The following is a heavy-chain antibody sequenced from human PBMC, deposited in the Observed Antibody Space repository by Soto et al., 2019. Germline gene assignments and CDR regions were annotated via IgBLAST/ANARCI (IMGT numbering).Heavy chain of an antibody. Sequence: QVQLVQSGAEMKRPGASVKVSCKAPADTFTSYYLNWVRQAPGQGLAWMGVINPHGGSTKFAQKFQGRVTMTRDTSRSTVYMELRSLTSEDTAVYYCARSSGGNFGIIIDGTNCFGRWGQGTLVTVSS. D-gene: IGHD3-3*01. CDR2: INPHGGST. V-gene: IGHV1-46*01. J-gene: IGHJ5*02. CDR3: ARSSGGNFGIIIDGTNCFGR. CDR1: ADTFTSYY.